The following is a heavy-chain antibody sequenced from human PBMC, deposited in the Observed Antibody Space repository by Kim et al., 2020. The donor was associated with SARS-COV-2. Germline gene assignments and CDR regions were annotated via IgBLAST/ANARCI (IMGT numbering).Heavy chain of an antibody. J-gene: IGHJ6*03. Sequence: GGSLRLSCAASGFTFDDYAMHWVRQAPGKGLEWVSGISWNSGSIGYADSVKGRFTISRDNAKNSLYLQMNSLRAEDTALYYCAKGQTATAAAGPFYYYY. V-gene: IGHV3-9*01. CDR3: AKGQTATAAAGPFYYYY. CDR1: GFTFDDYA. CDR2: ISWNSGSI. D-gene: IGHD6-13*01.